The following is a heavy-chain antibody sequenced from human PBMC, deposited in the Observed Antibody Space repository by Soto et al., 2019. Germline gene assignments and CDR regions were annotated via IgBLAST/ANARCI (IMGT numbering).Heavy chain of an antibody. Sequence: SETLSLTCTVSGGSVTTSDYSWGWIRQPPGKGLEWIGSVYYSGSTHYNPSLESRVTLPVDTSKNQFSLKLNSVTAADTAVYYCARQWGNWYWAFNVWGQGTMVTVSS. CDR3: ARQWGNWYWAFNV. J-gene: IGHJ3*01. V-gene: IGHV4-39*01. CDR1: GGSVTTSDYS. CDR2: VYYSGST. D-gene: IGHD6-13*01.